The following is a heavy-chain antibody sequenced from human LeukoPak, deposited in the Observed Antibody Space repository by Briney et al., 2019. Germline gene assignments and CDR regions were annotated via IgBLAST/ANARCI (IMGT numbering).Heavy chain of an antibody. CDR2: INPNSGGT. D-gene: IGHD4/OR15-4a*01. CDR3: ATNLLGYYYYMDV. Sequence: ASVKVSSKASGYTFTGYYMHWVRQAPGQGLEWMGWINPNSGGTNYAQKFQGRVTMTRDTSISTAYMELSRLRSDDTAVYYCATNLLGYYYYMDVWGKGTTVTVSS. V-gene: IGHV1-2*02. CDR1: GYTFTGYY. J-gene: IGHJ6*03.